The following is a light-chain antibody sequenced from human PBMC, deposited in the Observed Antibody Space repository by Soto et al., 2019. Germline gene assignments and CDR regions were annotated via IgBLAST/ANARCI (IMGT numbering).Light chain of an antibody. J-gene: IGKJ1*01. CDR2: DAS. CDR3: LQHYNFSWT. CDR1: QGISNY. Sequence: IQMTQSPSSLSASVGDRVTITCRASQGISNYLAWYQQKPGKVPKLLIYDASSLESGVPSRFSGSGSVTDFTLAITSLQPEDFATYYCLQHYNFSWTFGQGTKVDIK. V-gene: IGKV1-6*01.